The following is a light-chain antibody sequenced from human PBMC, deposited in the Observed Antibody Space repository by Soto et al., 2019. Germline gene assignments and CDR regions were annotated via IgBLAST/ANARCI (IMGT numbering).Light chain of an antibody. J-gene: IGKJ4*01. CDR1: QTINGY. V-gene: IGKV1-39*01. CDR3: QQSYSTPLT. Sequence: DIQMTQSPSSLSASVGDRVTITCRASQTINGYLNWYQQKPGKAPMQSGVPSRFSGSGSGTDFTLIISSLQPEDFATYYCQQSYSTPLTFAGGTKVEVK.